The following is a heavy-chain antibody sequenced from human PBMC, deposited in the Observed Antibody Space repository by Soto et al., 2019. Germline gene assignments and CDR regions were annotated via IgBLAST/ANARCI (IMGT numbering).Heavy chain of an antibody. CDR3: ARYQYSSSSLNY. Sequence: GGSLRLSCAASGFTFSSYGMHWVRQAPGKGLEWVAVIWYDGSNKYYADSVKGRFAISRDNSKNTLYLQMNSLRAEDTAVYYCARYQYSSSSLNYWGQGTLVTVSS. V-gene: IGHV3-33*01. J-gene: IGHJ4*02. CDR2: IWYDGSNK. CDR1: GFTFSSYG. D-gene: IGHD6-13*01.